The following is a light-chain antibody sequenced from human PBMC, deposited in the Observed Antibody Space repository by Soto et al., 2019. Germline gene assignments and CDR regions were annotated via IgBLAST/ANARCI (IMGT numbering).Light chain of an antibody. J-gene: IGLJ1*01. Sequence: QSALTQPASVSGSPGQSITISCTGTSSDVGGYNYVSWLQQHPGKVPKLMIYDVSSRPSGVSNRFSGSKSGNTASLTISGLQAEDEADYYCTSYTSSYTHVFGSGTKLTVL. CDR1: SSDVGGYNY. CDR3: TSYTSSYTHV. V-gene: IGLV2-14*01. CDR2: DVS.